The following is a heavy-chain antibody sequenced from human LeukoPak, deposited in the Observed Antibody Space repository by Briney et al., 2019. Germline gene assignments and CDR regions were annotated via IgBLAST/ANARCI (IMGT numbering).Heavy chain of an antibody. CDR2: IRGDNGNT. V-gene: IGHV1-18*04. D-gene: IGHD3-9*01. CDR1: GYTFTSYY. CDR3: ARVDLLTGYYFFDY. Sequence: ASVKVSCKASGYTFTSYYMHWVRQAPGQGLEWAGWIRGDNGNTNYAQKFQGRVTMTTDTSTSTVYMELKSLGSDETAVYYCARVDLLTGYYFFDYWGQGTLVTVSS. J-gene: IGHJ4*02.